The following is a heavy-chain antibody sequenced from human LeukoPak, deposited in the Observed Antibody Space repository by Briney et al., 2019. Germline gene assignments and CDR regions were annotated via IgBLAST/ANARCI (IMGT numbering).Heavy chain of an antibody. CDR3: TRDPRNKAFDP. Sequence: GGSLRLSCAASGYTLSYYWMHWVRQAPGKGLVWVSCINGDGSSTNYADSVKGRFTISRDNAKNTLYLEMNSLRAEDTAVYYCTRDPRNKAFDPWGQGTLVTVSS. V-gene: IGHV3-74*01. CDR2: INGDGSST. CDR1: GYTLSYYW. D-gene: IGHD1/OR15-1a*01. J-gene: IGHJ5*02.